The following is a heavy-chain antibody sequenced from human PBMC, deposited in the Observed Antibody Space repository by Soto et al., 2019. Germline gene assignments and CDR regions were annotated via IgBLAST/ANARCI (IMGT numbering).Heavy chain of an antibody. CDR3: ARAARASVVRLPFYYYGMDV. D-gene: IGHD2-15*01. CDR2: IIPMFGSA. CDR1: GGSFSSFA. V-gene: IGHV1-69*05. J-gene: IGHJ6*02. Sequence: GASVKVSCKASGGSFSSFAFSWVRQAPGQGLEWMGGIIPMFGSANYAQKLQGRVTMTTDTSTSTAYMELRSLRSDDTAVYYCARAARASVVRLPFYYYGMDVWGQGTTVTVSS.